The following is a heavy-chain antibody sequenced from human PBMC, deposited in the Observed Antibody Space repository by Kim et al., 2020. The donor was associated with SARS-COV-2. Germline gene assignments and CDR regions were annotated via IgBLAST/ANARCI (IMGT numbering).Heavy chain of an antibody. D-gene: IGHD6-13*01. CDR3: ARGAGTLEKRDWFDP. V-gene: IGHV1-18*01. J-gene: IGHJ5*02. Sequence: AQKFQGRLTMTTDTSTNTAYMELRSLTSDDTAVYYCARGAGTLEKRDWFDPWGQGTLVAVSS.